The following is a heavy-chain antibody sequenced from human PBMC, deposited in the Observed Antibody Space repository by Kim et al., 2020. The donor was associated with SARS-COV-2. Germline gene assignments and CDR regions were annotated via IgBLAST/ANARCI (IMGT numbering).Heavy chain of an antibody. Sequence: SETLSLTCTVSGGSISSSSYYWGWIRQPPGKGLEWIGSIYYSGSTYYNPSLKSRVTISVDTSKNQFSLKLSSVTAADTAVYYCARLELGGVDYWGQGTLVTVSS. J-gene: IGHJ4*02. CDR1: GGSISSSSYY. CDR2: IYYSGST. D-gene: IGHD7-27*01. CDR3: ARLELGGVDY. V-gene: IGHV4-39*01.